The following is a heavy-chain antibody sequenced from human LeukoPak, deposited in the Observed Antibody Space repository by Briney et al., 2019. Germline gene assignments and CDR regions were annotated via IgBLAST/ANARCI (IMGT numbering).Heavy chain of an antibody. CDR2: VYPHDSDT. V-gene: IGHV5-51*01. Sequence: GESLKISCESSGYYFPTYWIAWARQMPGKGLEWMGVVYPHDSDTRYSPPFQGQVTFSADKSTNTAYLQWSGLKASDTAMYYCARRRIVGSGWYDGALDIWGQGTMVTVSS. CDR3: ARRRIVGSGWYDGALDI. J-gene: IGHJ3*02. D-gene: IGHD6-19*01. CDR1: GYYFPTYW.